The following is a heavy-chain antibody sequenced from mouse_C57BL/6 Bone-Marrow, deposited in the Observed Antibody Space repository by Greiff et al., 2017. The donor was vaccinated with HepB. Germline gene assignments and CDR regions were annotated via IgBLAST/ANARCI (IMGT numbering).Heavy chain of an antibody. Sequence: QVQLQQPGAELVKPGASVKLSCKASGYTFTSYWMQWVKQRPGQGLEWIGEIDPSDSYTNYNQKFKGKATLTVDTSSSTAYMQLSSLTSEDSAVYYGARWGVYYDYGGEVWFAYWGQGTLVTVSA. CDR1: GYTFTSYW. D-gene: IGHD2-4*01. CDR3: ARWGVYYDYGGEVWFAY. J-gene: IGHJ3*01. CDR2: IDPSDSYT. V-gene: IGHV1-50*01.